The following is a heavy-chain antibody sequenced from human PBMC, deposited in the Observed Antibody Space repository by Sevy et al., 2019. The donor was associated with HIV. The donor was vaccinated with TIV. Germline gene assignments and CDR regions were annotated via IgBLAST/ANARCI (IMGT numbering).Heavy chain of an antibody. V-gene: IGHV3-23*01. D-gene: IGHD2-2*01. J-gene: IGHJ6*02. CDR1: GFTFSNYA. CDR2: ISRSGSST. Sequence: GGSLRLSCAASGFTFSNYAMSWVRQAPGKGLQWISSISRSGSSTDYADSVKGRFTISRDNSLNTLYLHMNSLRAEDTAVYYCAKVDVVVPVADYGLDVWGQGTTVTVSS. CDR3: AKVDVVVPVADYGLDV.